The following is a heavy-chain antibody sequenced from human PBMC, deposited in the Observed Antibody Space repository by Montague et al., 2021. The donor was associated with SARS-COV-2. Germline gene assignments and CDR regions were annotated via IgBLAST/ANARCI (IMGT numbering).Heavy chain of an antibody. CDR2: TYYRSKWYN. CDR3: ARKMDSSFDV. D-gene: IGHD2-2*03. V-gene: IGHV6-1*01. Sequence: WHWIRQSPSRGPEWLASTYYRSKWYNDSAPSVSGRATVKPDTSRNQFSLHLDSVTPEDTALYFCARKMDSSFDVWGKGTMVIVSS. J-gene: IGHJ3*01.